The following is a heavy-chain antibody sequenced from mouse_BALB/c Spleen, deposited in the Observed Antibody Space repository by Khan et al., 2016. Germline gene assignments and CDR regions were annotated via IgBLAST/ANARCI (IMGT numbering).Heavy chain of an antibody. Sequence: QVQLKESGPGLVAPSLSLSITCTISGFSLTNYGVHWVRQPPGKGLEWLVVIWSDGSTTYNSALKSRLTITKDNSKSQVFLKMNSLQTDDTAIYFCARQPYYHYNVMDYWGQGTPVTVSS. V-gene: IGHV2-6-1*01. J-gene: IGHJ4*01. CDR1: GFSLTNYG. CDR3: ARQPYYHYNVMDY. D-gene: IGHD2-10*01. CDR2: IWSDGST.